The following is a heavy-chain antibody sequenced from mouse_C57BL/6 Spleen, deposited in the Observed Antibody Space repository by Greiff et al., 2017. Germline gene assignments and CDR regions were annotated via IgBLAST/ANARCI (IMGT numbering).Heavy chain of an antibody. CDR2: IDPSDSYT. J-gene: IGHJ3*01. V-gene: IGHV1-50*01. Sequence: QVQLQQPGAELVKPGASVKLSCKASGYTFTSYWMQWVKQRPGQGLEWIGEIDPSDSYTNYNQKFKGKATLTVDTSSCTAYMQLSSLTSEDSAVYYCASYYDYVGAYWGQGTLVTVSA. D-gene: IGHD2-4*01. CDR1: GYTFTSYW. CDR3: ASYYDYVGAY.